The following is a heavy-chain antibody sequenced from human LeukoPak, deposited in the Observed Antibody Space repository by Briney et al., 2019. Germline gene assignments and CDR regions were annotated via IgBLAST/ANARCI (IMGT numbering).Heavy chain of an antibody. CDR3: TRRMSQWNDAFDI. V-gene: IGHV3-73*01. CDR1: GFTFSGSA. D-gene: IGHD6-19*01. Sequence: GGSLRLSCAASGFTFSGSAMHWVRQASGKGLEWVGRIRSKANTYATAYAASVKGRFTISRDDSKNTAHLQMNSLKTEDTAVYYCTRRMSQWNDAFDIWGQGTMVTVSS. CDR2: IRSKANTYAT. J-gene: IGHJ3*02.